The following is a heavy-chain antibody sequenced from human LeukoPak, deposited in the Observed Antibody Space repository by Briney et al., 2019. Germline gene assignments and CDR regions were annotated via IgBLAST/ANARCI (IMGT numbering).Heavy chain of an antibody. J-gene: IGHJ6*02. CDR1: GGSFSGYY. Sequence: SETLSLTCAVYGGSFSGYYWSWIRQPPGKGLEWRGEINHSGSTNYNPSLKSRVTISVDTSKNQFSLKLSSVTAADTAVYYCARVDQRYYYGMDVWGQGTTVTVSS. CDR2: INHSGST. V-gene: IGHV4-34*01. CDR3: ARVDQRYYYGMDV. D-gene: IGHD2-2*01.